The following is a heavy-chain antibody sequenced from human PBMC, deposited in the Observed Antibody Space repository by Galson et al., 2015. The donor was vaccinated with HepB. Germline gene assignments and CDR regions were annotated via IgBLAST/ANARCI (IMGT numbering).Heavy chain of an antibody. CDR3: ARDPRPQYEGHFDY. D-gene: IGHD4-11*01. J-gene: IGHJ4*02. CDR2: IWYDGRNE. Sequence: SLRLSCAVSGFTLSGYGMHWVRQAPGKGLEWVALIWYDGRNEDYTGSVKGRFTISRDNSKNTLYLQMNSLRADDTAVYYCARDPRPQYEGHFDYWGQGTLVTVSS. V-gene: IGHV3-33*01. CDR1: GFTLSGYG.